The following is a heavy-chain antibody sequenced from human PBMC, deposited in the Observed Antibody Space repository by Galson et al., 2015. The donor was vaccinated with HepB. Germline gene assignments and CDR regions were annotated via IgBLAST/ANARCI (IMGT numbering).Heavy chain of an antibody. V-gene: IGHV1-24*01. J-gene: IGHJ6*02. CDR3: ATVGSYSPYYYYGMDV. Sequence: SVKVSCKVSGYTLTELSMHWVRQAPGKGLEWMGGFDPEDGETIYAQKFQGRVTMTEDTSTDTAYMELSSLRSEDTAVYYCATVGSYSPYYYYGMDVWGQGTTVTVSS. CDR1: GYTLTELS. D-gene: IGHD1-26*01. CDR2: FDPEDGET.